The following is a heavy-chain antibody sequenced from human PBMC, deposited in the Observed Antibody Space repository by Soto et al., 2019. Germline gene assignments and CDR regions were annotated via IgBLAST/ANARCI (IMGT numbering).Heavy chain of an antibody. Sequence: GGSLRLSCAASGFTFSSYAMNWVRQAPGKGLEWVSSISRSSTYTHYADSVKGRLTISRDNAKNSLYLQMDSLRAEDTAVYYCARDSSGVDPDYWGQGTLVTVSS. J-gene: IGHJ4*02. CDR2: ISRSSTYT. V-gene: IGHV3-21*01. CDR3: ARDSSGVDPDY. D-gene: IGHD3-3*01. CDR1: GFTFSSYA.